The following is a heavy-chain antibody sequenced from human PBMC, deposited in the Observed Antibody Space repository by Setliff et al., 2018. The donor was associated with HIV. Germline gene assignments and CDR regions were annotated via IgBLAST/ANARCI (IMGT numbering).Heavy chain of an antibody. J-gene: IGHJ5*02. CDR2: ISSNIIYI. Sequence: GGSLRLSCAASGFTPSTYTMNWVRQAPGKGLEWISSISSNIIYIYYADSVRGRFTISRDHAKNSLYLQMNSLRVEDTAVYYCARTSTTTGTTLNWFDPWGQGTLVTVSS. CDR3: ARTSTTTGTTLNWFDP. V-gene: IGHV3-21*01. D-gene: IGHD1-1*01. CDR1: GFTPSTYT.